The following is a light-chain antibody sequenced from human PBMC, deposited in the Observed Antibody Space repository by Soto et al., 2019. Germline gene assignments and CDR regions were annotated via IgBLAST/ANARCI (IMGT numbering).Light chain of an antibody. Sequence: EIVLTQSPGTLSLSPGERATLSCRASQSVYNNYLARYQQKPGQTPRLLVKGASNRATGIPDRFSGGGSGTDFTLTISSLEPEDFALYYCQEYGLPPHSFGQGTRVEIK. CDR1: QSVYNNY. V-gene: IGKV3-20*01. J-gene: IGKJ2*01. CDR2: GAS. CDR3: QEYGLPPHS.